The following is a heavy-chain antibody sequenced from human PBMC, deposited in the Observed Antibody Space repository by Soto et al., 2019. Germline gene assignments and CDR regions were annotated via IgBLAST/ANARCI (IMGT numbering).Heavy chain of an antibody. V-gene: IGHV3-11*01. D-gene: IGHD3-16*01. CDR3: ARDHGGGGLTLES. Sequence: QVHLEESGGGLVKPGGSLRLSCIASGFTFSDYYMSWIRQAPGKGLEWVADISNSGKIRHHADSVEGRFTISRDKARDSLYLQMNSLRPEDSAIYYCARDHGGGGLTLESWGLGTLVTVSS. CDR2: ISNSGKIR. J-gene: IGHJ4*02. CDR1: GFTFSDYY.